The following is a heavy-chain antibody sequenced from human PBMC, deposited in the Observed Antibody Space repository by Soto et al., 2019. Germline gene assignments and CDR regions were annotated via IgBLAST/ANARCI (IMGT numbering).Heavy chain of an antibody. CDR3: AREVGTAMVTPWFDP. J-gene: IGHJ5*02. D-gene: IGHD5-18*01. CDR2: INTNTGNP. CDR1: GYTFTSYA. V-gene: IGHV7-4-1*01. Sequence: ASVKVSCKASGYTFTSYAMNWVRQAPGQGLEWMGWINTNTGNPTYAQGFTGRFVFSLDTSVSTAYLQICSLKAEDTAVYYCAREVGTAMVTPWFDPWGKGTLVTVSS.